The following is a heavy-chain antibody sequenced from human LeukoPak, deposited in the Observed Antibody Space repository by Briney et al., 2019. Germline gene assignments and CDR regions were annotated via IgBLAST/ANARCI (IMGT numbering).Heavy chain of an antibody. CDR1: GFIFDDFA. D-gene: IGHD4-17*01. J-gene: IGHJ3*02. CDR2: ISWNSNYI. V-gene: IGHV3-9*01. Sequence: GRSLRLSCAVSGFIFDDFAMHWVGQVPGKGVEGVFCISWNSNYIRYADSVKGRFTISRDNAKNSLNLQMTSLRPEVTALYFCVRDFDGDYDAFDMWGQGTKVTVSS. CDR3: VRDFDGDYDAFDM.